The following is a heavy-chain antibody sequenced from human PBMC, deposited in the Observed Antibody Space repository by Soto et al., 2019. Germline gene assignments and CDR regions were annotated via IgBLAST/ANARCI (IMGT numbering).Heavy chain of an antibody. J-gene: IGHJ6*02. CDR3: ATAGYYYDSSGYYLYYGMDV. CDR1: GYTVTDYY. CDR2: FDPEDGET. Sequence: ASVKVSCKASGYTVTDYYMHWVRQAPGQGLEWVGGFDPEDGETIYAQKFQGRVTMTEDTSTDTAYMELSSLRSEDTAVYYCATAGYYYDSSGYYLYYGMDVWGQGTTVTV. V-gene: IGHV1-24*01. D-gene: IGHD3-22*01.